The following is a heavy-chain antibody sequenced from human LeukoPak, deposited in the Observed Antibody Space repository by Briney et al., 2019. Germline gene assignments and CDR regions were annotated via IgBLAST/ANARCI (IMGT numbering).Heavy chain of an antibody. V-gene: IGHV3-53*01. J-gene: IGHJ4*02. D-gene: IGHD3-10*01. CDR3: ARDKYGSGSYSWSKRLDS. CDR2: ICSGGST. CDR1: DFSFITYA. Sequence: GGSLRLSCAASDFSFITYAMSWVRQAPGKGLEWVSFICSGGSTHYSDSVKGRFTISRDNSKNTLYLQMNSLRAEDTAVYYCARDKYGSGSYSWSKRLDSWGQGTLVTVSS.